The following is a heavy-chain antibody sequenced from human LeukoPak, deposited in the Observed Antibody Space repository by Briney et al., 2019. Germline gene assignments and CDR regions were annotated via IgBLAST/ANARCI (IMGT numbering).Heavy chain of an antibody. CDR3: ARGVGAPNWFDP. Sequence: GASVKVSCTASGYTFTGYYMHWVRQAPGQGLEWMGWINPNSGATNYAQKFQGRVTLTRDTSISTAYMELSSLTSDDTAVYYCARGVGAPNWFDPWGQGTLVTVSS. J-gene: IGHJ5*02. CDR1: GYTFTGYY. CDR2: INPNSGAT. V-gene: IGHV1-2*02. D-gene: IGHD1-26*01.